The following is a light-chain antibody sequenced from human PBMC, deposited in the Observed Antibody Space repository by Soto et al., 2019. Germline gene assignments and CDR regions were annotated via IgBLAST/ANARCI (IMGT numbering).Light chain of an antibody. CDR3: QQYNSYWT. CDR1: QAISSA. Sequence: ANQLTQSPSSLSASVGDRATITCRASQAISSALAWYQQKPGKPPKLLIYDASTLQSGVPSSFSGGVSGTEFTLTISSLHPDDFATYYCQQYNSYWTFGQGTQVENK. CDR2: DAS. V-gene: IGKV1-13*02. J-gene: IGKJ5*01.